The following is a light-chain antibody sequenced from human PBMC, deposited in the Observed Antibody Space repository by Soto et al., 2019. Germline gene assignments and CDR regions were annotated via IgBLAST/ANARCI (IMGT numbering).Light chain of an antibody. J-gene: IGKJ1*01. CDR1: QYINTR. CDR3: HRRQSWPRT. CDR2: QTS. V-gene: IGKV3D-15*03. Sequence: EIVMTQSPATLSLSPGERATLSCRTSQYINTRLAWYQHRPGQAPRLLIYQTSIRAAGIPARFSASGTGTDFTLTISDVQPEDFAVYYCHRRQSWPRTFGQGTKVDIK.